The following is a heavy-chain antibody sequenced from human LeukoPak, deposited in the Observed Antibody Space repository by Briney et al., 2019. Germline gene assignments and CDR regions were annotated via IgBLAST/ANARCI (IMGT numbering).Heavy chain of an antibody. J-gene: IGHJ4*02. CDR1: GYSFTSYW. D-gene: IGHD2-2*01. V-gene: IGHV5-51*01. Sequence: GESLNISCKGSGYSFTSYWIGWVRQMPGKGLEWMGIIYPGDSDTRYSPSFQGQVTISADKSISTAYLQWSSLKASDTAMYYCARNIHCSSTSCPIDYWGQGTLVTVSS. CDR3: ARNIHCSSTSCPIDY. CDR2: IYPGDSDT.